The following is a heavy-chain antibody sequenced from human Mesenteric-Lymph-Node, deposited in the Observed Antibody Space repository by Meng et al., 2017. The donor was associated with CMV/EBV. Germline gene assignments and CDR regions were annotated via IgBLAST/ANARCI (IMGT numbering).Heavy chain of an antibody. CDR2: IYYRGNT. CDR1: GGSITSRTSY. CDR3: ARSPGYWYLDY. V-gene: IGHV4-39*01. J-gene: IGHJ4*02. D-gene: IGHD6-13*01. Sequence: SETLSLTCAVSGGSITSRTSYWGWIRQSPGKGLEWIASIYYRGNTYYNPSLQSRVTISLDTSGSQFSLTLTSVTAADTGVYFCARSPGYWYLDYWGQGALVTVSS.